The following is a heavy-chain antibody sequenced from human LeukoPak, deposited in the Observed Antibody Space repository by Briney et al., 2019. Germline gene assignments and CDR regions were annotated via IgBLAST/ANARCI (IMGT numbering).Heavy chain of an antibody. V-gene: IGHV1-2*02. Sequence: GASVKVSCKASGYTFTGYYMHWVRQAPGQGLEWMGWINPNSGGTNYAQKFQGRVTMTRDTSISTAYMELSRLRSDDTAVYYCARDGCSSTSCQRHVDVWGKGTTVTISS. D-gene: IGHD2-2*01. CDR2: INPNSGGT. CDR3: ARDGCSSTSCQRHVDV. J-gene: IGHJ6*04. CDR1: GYTFTGYY.